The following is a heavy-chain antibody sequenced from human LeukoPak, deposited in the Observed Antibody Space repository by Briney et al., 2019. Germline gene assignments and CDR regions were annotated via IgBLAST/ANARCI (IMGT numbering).Heavy chain of an antibody. CDR2: ISSSSSYK. Sequence: PGGSLRLSCAASGFTFSSYRMNWVRQAPGKGLEWVSSISSSSSYKYYADSVKGRFTISRDNAKNSLYLQMNSLRAEDTAVYYCARGRNYYDSSGRFDYWGQGTLVTVSS. V-gene: IGHV3-21*01. D-gene: IGHD3-22*01. CDR3: ARGRNYYDSSGRFDY. J-gene: IGHJ4*02. CDR1: GFTFSSYR.